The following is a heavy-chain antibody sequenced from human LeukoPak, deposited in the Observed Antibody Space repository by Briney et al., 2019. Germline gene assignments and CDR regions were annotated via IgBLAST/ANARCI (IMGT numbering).Heavy chain of an antibody. D-gene: IGHD1-26*01. CDR1: GGSFSGYY. J-gene: IGHJ6*02. CDR3: ARDGRDSFYGMDV. V-gene: IGHV4-34*01. CDR2: INHSGST. Sequence: SETLPLTCAVYGGSFSGYYWSWIRQPPGKGLEWIGEINHSGSTNYNPSLKSRVTISVDTSKNQFSLKLSSVTAADTAVYYCARDGRDSFYGMDVWGQGTTVTVSS.